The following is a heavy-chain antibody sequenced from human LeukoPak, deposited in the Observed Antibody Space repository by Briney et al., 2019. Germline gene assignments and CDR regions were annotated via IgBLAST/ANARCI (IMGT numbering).Heavy chain of an antibody. CDR2: IYYSGST. CDR1: GGSISSYY. Sequence: PSETLSLTCTVSGGSISSYYWSWIRQPPGKGLEWIGYIYYSGSTNYNPSLKSRVTISVDTSKNHVSLKLSSVTAADTAVYYCARDGRDGYTTFDYWGQGTLVTVSS. V-gene: IGHV4-59*01. CDR3: ARDGRDGYTTFDY. D-gene: IGHD5-24*01. J-gene: IGHJ4*02.